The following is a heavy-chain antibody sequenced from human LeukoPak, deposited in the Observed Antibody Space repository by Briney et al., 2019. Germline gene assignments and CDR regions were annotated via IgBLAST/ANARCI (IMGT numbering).Heavy chain of an antibody. CDR2: ISSSSGTI. J-gene: IGHJ4*02. CDR1: GFTFSSYS. V-gene: IGHV3-48*01. CDR3: ARRGEETPPHYSDY. Sequence: PGGSLRLSCAASGFTFSSYSMNWVRQAPGKGLEWISYISSSSGTIYYADSVKGRFTISRDNAKNSLYLQMSSLRAEDTAVYYCARRGEETPPHYSDYWGQGTLVTVSS.